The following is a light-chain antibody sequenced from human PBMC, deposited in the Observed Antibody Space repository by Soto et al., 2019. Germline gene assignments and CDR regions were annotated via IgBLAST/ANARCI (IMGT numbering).Light chain of an antibody. CDR2: TAS. J-gene: IGKJ4*01. V-gene: IGKV3-20*01. Sequence: EIVLTQSPGTLYLSPGEGATLSCRASQTVSSNHIAWYQHKPGQAPRLLIYTASYRPTGIPDRFSGSGSGTDFTLGISRLEPEDFAVYYCQQYGSSPHLTFGGGTRLE. CDR3: QQYGSSPHLT. CDR1: QTVSSNH.